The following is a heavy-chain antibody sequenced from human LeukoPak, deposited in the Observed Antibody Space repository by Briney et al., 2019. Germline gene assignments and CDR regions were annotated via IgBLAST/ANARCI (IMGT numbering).Heavy chain of an antibody. J-gene: IGHJ4*02. D-gene: IGHD6-19*01. Sequence: GGSLRLSCAASGFTFSSYSMNWVRQAPGKGLEWFSYISSSSSTIYYADSVKGRFTISRDNAKNSLYLQMNSLRAEDPAVYYCARDRWAGTDFDYWGQGTLVTVSS. CDR2: ISSSSSTI. V-gene: IGHV3-48*01. CDR3: ARDRWAGTDFDY. CDR1: GFTFSSYS.